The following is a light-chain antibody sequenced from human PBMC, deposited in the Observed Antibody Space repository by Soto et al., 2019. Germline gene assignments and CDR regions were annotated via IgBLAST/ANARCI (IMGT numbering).Light chain of an antibody. Sequence: EIVLTQSPGTLSLSPGERATLSCRASQSVSSSFLAWYQQKPGQAPGLLIYGASSRATGIPDRFSGSGSGTDFTLTISRLEPEDVAVYYCQQYGNSPLTFSGGTKVEIK. CDR3: QQYGNSPLT. J-gene: IGKJ4*01. V-gene: IGKV3-20*01. CDR2: GAS. CDR1: QSVSSSF.